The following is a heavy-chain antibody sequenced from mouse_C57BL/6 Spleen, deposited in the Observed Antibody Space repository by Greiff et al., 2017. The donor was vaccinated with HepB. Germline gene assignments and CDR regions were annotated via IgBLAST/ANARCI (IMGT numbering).Heavy chain of an antibody. Sequence: EVKLVESGPGLAKPSQTLSLTCSVTGYSITSDYWNWIRKFPGNKLEYMGYISYSGSTYYNPSLKSRISITRDTSKNQYYLQLNSVTTEDTATYYCARNYYYGSSYGWYFDVWGTGTTVTVSS. V-gene: IGHV3-8*01. J-gene: IGHJ1*03. D-gene: IGHD1-1*01. CDR2: ISYSGST. CDR3: ARNYYYGSSYGWYFDV. CDR1: GYSITSDY.